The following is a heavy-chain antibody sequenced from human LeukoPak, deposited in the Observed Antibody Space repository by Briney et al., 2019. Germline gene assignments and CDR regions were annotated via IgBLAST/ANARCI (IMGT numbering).Heavy chain of an antibody. CDR3: ARALITMVRGVNCFDP. V-gene: IGHV3-74*01. J-gene: IGHJ5*02. CDR2: INSDGSST. Sequence: PGGSLRLSCAASGFTFSGYWMHWVRQAPGKGLVWVSRINSDGSSTSYADSVKGRFTISRDNAKNTLYLQMNSLRAEDTAVYYCARALITMVRGVNCFDPWGQGTLVTVSS. CDR1: GFTFSGYW. D-gene: IGHD3-10*01.